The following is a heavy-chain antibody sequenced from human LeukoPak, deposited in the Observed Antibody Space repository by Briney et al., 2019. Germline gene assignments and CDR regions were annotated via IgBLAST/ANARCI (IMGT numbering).Heavy chain of an antibody. CDR2: IYSGGST. Sequence: PGGSLRLSCAASGSTVSSNYMSWVRQAPGKGLEWASVIYSGGSTYYADSVKGRFTISRDNSKNTLYLQMNSLRAEDTAVYYCARDYATSIAETLEDWGQGTLVTVSS. CDR1: GSTVSSNY. J-gene: IGHJ4*02. D-gene: IGHD6-6*01. CDR3: ARDYATSIAETLED. V-gene: IGHV3-53*01.